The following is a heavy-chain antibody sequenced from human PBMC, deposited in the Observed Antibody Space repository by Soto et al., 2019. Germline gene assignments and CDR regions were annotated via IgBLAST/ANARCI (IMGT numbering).Heavy chain of an antibody. J-gene: IGHJ5*02. V-gene: IGHV4-59*01. D-gene: IGHD2-15*01. CDR3: ARYHCNDATCYTTNWFDP. CDR1: GASINEYY. Sequence: PXATLSLTCAVSGASINEYYWSWIRQSPGQGLEYIGYIHYTVGTNYNPSLKSRVTMSLDTSKNQFSLKLNFVTAADTAVYFCARYHCNDATCYTTNWFDPWGQRTLVTVSS. CDR2: IHYTVGT.